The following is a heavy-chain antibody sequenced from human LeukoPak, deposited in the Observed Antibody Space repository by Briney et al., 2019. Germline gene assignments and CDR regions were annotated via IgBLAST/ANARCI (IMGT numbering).Heavy chain of an antibody. CDR1: GFTFSSYW. J-gene: IGHJ6*04. CDR2: IKQDGSEK. Sequence: GGSLRLSCAPSGFTFSSYWMSWVRQAPEKGLEWVANIKQDGSEKYYVDSVKGRFTISRDNAKNSLYLQMNSLRAEDTAVYYCARKAYGLDVWGKGTTVTVSS. CDR3: ARKAYGLDV. V-gene: IGHV3-7*03.